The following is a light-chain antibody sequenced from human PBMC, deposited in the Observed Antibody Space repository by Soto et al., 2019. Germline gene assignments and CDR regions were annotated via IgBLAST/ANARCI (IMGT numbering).Light chain of an antibody. CDR3: QQYNNWPIT. Sequence: EIVMTQSQATLSVSPGERATLSCRASQSVSSNLAWYQQKPGQSPRLLIYGASTRATGIPARFSGSGSGTEFTLTISSLQSEDFAVNYCQQYNNWPITFGKAIRLEIK. CDR2: GAS. J-gene: IGKJ5*01. CDR1: QSVSSN. V-gene: IGKV3-15*01.